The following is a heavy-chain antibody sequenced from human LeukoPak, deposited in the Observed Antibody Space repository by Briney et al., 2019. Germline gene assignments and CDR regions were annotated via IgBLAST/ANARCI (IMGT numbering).Heavy chain of an antibody. Sequence: SETLSLTCTVSGGSISGYYWSWIRQPPRKGLEWIGYIYSSGSTKYDPSLEGRVTISLDTSKNQVSLNLSSVTAADTAIYFCARGHYDLAPWGQGILVTVSS. J-gene: IGHJ5*02. D-gene: IGHD4-17*01. V-gene: IGHV4-59*01. CDR3: ARGHYDLAP. CDR1: GGSISGYY. CDR2: IYSSGST.